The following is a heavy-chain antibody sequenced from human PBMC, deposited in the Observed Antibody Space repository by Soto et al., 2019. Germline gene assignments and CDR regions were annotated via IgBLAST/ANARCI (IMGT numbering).Heavy chain of an antibody. J-gene: IGHJ1*01. V-gene: IGHV3-33*01. CDR2: IWYDGSNK. Sequence: PGGSLRLSCAASGFTFSSYGMHWVRQAPGKGLEWVAVIWYDGSNKYYADSVKGRFTISRDNSKNTLYLQMNSLRAEDTAVYYCARDEDGDYKYFQHWGQGTLVTVSS. CDR3: ARDEDGDYKYFQH. CDR1: GFTFSSYG. D-gene: IGHD4-17*01.